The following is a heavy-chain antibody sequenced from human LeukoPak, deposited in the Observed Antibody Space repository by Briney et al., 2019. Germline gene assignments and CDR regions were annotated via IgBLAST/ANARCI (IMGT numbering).Heavy chain of an antibody. CDR2: IWYDGSNR. Sequence: GGSLRLSCAASGFTFSSYGMHWVRQAPGKGLEWVAIIWYDGSNRYYADAVTGRFTVSKDNSKNTLYLQMDSLGAEDTAMYYCARTTGTPEAGILDSWGRGTLVTVSS. CDR3: ARTTGTPEAGILDS. CDR1: GFTFSSYG. J-gene: IGHJ5*01. V-gene: IGHV3-33*01. D-gene: IGHD6-13*01.